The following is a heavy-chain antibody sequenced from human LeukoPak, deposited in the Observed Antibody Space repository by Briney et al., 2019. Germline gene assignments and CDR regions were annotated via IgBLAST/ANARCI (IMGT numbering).Heavy chain of an antibody. CDR3: ARDNNWGFDF. CDR2: IRGSGSGSGSGM. V-gene: IGHV3-48*04. J-gene: IGHJ4*02. D-gene: IGHD7-27*01. CDR1: GFVFSDYS. Sequence: GGSLRLSCTASGFVFSDYSMNWVRQAPGKGLEWVSNIRGSGSGSGSGMYYADSVNGRFTISRDNAKSSLYLQMSSLRAEDTAFYYCARDNNWGFDFWGQGALVTVSS.